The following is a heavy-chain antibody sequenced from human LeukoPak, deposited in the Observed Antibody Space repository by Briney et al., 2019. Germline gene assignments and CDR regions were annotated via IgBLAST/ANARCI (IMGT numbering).Heavy chain of an antibody. D-gene: IGHD5-18*01. CDR1: GGSISNSKYY. CDR3: ARVGSGYSYGPFDY. Sequence: SETLSLTCTVSGGSISNSKYYWGWIRQPPGTGLEWIASIAYSGHTYYNPSLKSRVTISVDTSKNQFSLKLNSVTAADTAVYYCARVGSGYSYGPFDYWGQGTLVTVSS. V-gene: IGHV4-39*07. J-gene: IGHJ4*02. CDR2: IAYSGHT.